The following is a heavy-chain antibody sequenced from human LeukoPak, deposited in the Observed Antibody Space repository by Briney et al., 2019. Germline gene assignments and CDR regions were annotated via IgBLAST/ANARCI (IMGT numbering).Heavy chain of an antibody. D-gene: IGHD2-2*02. CDR3: ARAPGYCSSTSCYMSRFDP. J-gene: IGHJ5*02. Sequence: PSQTLSLTCTVSGGSISSGGYYWSWLRQHPGKGLEWIGYIYYSGSTYYNPSLKSRVTISVDTSKNQFSLKLSSVTAADTAVYYCARAPGYCSSTSCYMSRFDPWGQGTLVTVSS. CDR2: IYYSGST. V-gene: IGHV4-31*03. CDR1: GGSISSGGYY.